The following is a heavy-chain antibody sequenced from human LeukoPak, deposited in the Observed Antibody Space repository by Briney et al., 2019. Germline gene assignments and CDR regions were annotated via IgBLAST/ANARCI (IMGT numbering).Heavy chain of an antibody. D-gene: IGHD6-13*01. CDR3: AKRPRIAAAGDGSWFDP. V-gene: IGHV3-23*01. Sequence: TGGSLRLSCAASGLTFSNFAMSWVRQAPGKGLEWVSAISGTGGSTYYADSVKGRFTISRDNSQNTLYLQMNSLRSEDTAVYYCAKRPRIAAAGDGSWFDPWGQGTLVTVSS. CDR1: GLTFSNFA. CDR2: ISGTGGST. J-gene: IGHJ5*02.